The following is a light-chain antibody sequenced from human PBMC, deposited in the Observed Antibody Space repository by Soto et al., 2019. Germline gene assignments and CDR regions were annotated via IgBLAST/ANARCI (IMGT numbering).Light chain of an antibody. CDR1: KNDIGVYDF. V-gene: IGLV2-8*01. CDR3: KSYAGSNTYV. J-gene: IGLJ1*01. Sequence: QSALTQPPSASGSPGQSVTISCTGTKNDIGVYDFVSWYQHHPGTAPRLIIYEVVQRPSGVPDRFSGSKSGNTASLTVSRLQAADEPDYFCKSYAGSNTYVFGSGTKLTVL. CDR2: EVV.